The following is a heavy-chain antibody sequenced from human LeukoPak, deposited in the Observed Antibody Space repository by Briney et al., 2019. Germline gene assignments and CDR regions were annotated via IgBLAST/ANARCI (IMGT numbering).Heavy chain of an antibody. V-gene: IGHV4-59*01. J-gene: IGHJ3*02. CDR3: ARERNTAMVPSDAFDI. Sequence: SETLSLTCTVSGGSISSYYWSWIRQPPGKGLEWIEYIYYSGSTNYNPSLKSRVTISVDTSKNQFSLKLSSVTAADTAVYYCARERNTAMVPSDAFDIWGQGTMVTVSS. CDR1: GGSISSYY. CDR2: IYYSGST. D-gene: IGHD5-18*01.